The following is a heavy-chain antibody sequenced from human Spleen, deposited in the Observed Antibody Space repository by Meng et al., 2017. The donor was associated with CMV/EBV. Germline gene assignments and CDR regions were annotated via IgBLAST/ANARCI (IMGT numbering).Heavy chain of an antibody. D-gene: IGHD5-18*01. Sequence: GGSLRLSCAASGFTFSSYGMHWVRQAPGKGLEWVAFIRYDGSNKYYADSVKGRFTISRDNSKNTLYLQMNSLRAEDTAGYYCAKDGYSYGYYYYYGMDVWGQGTTVTVSS. CDR3: AKDGYSYGYYYYYGMDV. V-gene: IGHV3-30*02. J-gene: IGHJ6*02. CDR1: GFTFSSYG. CDR2: IRYDGSNK.